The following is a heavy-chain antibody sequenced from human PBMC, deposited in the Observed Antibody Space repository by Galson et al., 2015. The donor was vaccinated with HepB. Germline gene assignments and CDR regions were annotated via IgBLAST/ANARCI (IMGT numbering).Heavy chain of an antibody. CDR1: GFTFSSYA. J-gene: IGHJ4*02. Sequence: SLRLSCAASGFTFSSYAMSWVRQAPGKGLEWVSAISGSGGSTYYADSVKGRFTISRDNSKNTLYLQMNSLRAEDTAVYYCARGLPPPYDFWSGYSRGSADTDFDYWGQGTLVTVSS. CDR3: ARGLPPPYDFWSGYSRGSADTDFDY. V-gene: IGHV3-23*01. CDR2: ISGSGGST. D-gene: IGHD3-3*01.